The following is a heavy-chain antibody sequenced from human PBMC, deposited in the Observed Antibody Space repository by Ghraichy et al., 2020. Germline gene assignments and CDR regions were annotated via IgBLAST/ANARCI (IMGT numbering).Heavy chain of an antibody. CDR3: ARDKAYSCFDY. Sequence: WVASINPDGSGKYYVGSVKGRFTISRDNAKNSLFLQMNSLRAEDTAVYYCARDKAYSCFDYWGQGTLV. CDR2: INPDGSGK. D-gene: IGHD2-15*01. V-gene: IGHV3-7*01. J-gene: IGHJ4*02.